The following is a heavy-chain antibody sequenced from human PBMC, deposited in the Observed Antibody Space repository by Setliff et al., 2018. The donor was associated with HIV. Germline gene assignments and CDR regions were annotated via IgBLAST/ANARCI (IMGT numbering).Heavy chain of an antibody. J-gene: IGHJ4*02. D-gene: IGHD1-26*01. Sequence: PEGSLRLSCVASGLTFKTAWMGWVRQAPGKGLEWVGRIKSTPDGGTTDYAAPVKGRFSISRDDSKNTLYLQMHSLKTEDTAVYYCARINSASLSKALDYWGQGTPVTVSS. CDR3: ARINSASLSKALDY. CDR2: IKSTPDGGTT. CDR1: GLTFKTAW. V-gene: IGHV3-15*01.